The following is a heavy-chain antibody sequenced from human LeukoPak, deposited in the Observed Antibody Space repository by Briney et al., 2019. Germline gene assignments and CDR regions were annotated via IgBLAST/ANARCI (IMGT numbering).Heavy chain of an antibody. CDR1: GASISSSNYY. D-gene: IGHD5-12*01. V-gene: IGHV4-39*01. CDR3: AKSNGYGLIDY. CDR2: IYSSGNT. J-gene: IGHJ4*02. Sequence: SESLSLTCAVSGASISSSNYYWGWVRQSPGKGLEWIGNIYSSGNTYYNASLKSRVTMYIDTSKNQFSLKLSSVTAADTAMYYCAKSNGYGLIDYWGQGTLVTVSS.